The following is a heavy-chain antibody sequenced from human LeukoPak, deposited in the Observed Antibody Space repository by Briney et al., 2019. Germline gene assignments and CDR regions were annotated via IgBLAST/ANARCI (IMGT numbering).Heavy chain of an antibody. D-gene: IGHD2-2*01. CDR1: GGSISSGGYY. J-gene: IGHJ5*02. CDR3: ARGYWRKYQLLNWFDP. V-gene: IGHV4-39*07. Sequence: TASETLSLTCTVSGGSISSGGYYWSWIRQPPGKGLEWIGEINHSGSTNYNPSLKSRVTISVDTSKNQFSLKLSSVTAADTAVYYCARGYWRKYQLLNWFDPWGQGTLVTVSS. CDR2: INHSGST.